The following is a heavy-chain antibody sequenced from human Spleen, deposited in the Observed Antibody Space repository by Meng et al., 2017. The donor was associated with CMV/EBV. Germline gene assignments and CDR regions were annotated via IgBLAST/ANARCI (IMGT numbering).Heavy chain of an antibody. J-gene: IGHJ4*02. D-gene: IGHD1-1*01. V-gene: IGHV4-34*01. CDR2: INHSGST. CDR1: GGSFSGYY. CDR3: ARVKLQYYFDY. Sequence: GSLRLSCAVYGGSFSGYYWSWIRQPPGKGLEWIGEINHSGSTSYNPSLKSRVTISVDTSKNQFSLKLSSLTAADTAVYYCARVKLQYYFDYWGQGTLVTVSS.